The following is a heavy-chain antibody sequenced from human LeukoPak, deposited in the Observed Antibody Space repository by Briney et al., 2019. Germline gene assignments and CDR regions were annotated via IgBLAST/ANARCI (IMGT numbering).Heavy chain of an antibody. Sequence: SVKVSCKASGGTFSSYAISWVRQAPGQGLEWMGGIIPIFGTANYAQKFQGRVTITADKSTSTAYMELSSLRSEDTAVYYCARGFPPRRNYDSSGYYSCYFDHWGQGTLVTVSS. CDR3: ARGFPPRRNYDSSGYYSCYFDH. CDR2: IIPIFGTA. CDR1: GGTFSSYA. V-gene: IGHV1-69*06. D-gene: IGHD3-22*01. J-gene: IGHJ4*02.